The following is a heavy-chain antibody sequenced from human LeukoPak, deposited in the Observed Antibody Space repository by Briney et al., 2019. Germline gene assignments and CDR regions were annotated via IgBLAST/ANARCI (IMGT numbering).Heavy chain of an antibody. Sequence: ASVKVSCKASGYTFTSYGISWVRQAPGQGLEWMGWINPNSGGTNYAQKFQGRVTMTRDTSISTAYMELSRLRSDDTAVYYCAREKIGYCSGGSCHWSYWGQGTLVTVSS. CDR2: INPNSGGT. CDR1: GYTFTSYG. D-gene: IGHD2-15*01. V-gene: IGHV1-2*02. CDR3: AREKIGYCSGGSCHWSY. J-gene: IGHJ4*02.